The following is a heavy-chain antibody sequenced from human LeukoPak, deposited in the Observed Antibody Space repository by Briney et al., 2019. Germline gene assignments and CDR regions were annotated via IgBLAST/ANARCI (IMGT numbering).Heavy chain of an antibody. V-gene: IGHV3-74*01. Sequence: PGGSLRLSCAASGFTFSSYWMHWVRQAPGKGLGWVSRINSDGSSTNYADSVKGRFTISRDNAKNTLYLQMNSLRAEDTAVYYCARIVGAPFGRYYYYYMDVWGKGTTVTVSS. J-gene: IGHJ6*03. CDR2: INSDGSST. CDR3: ARIVGAPFGRYYYYYMDV. D-gene: IGHD1-26*01. CDR1: GFTFSSYW.